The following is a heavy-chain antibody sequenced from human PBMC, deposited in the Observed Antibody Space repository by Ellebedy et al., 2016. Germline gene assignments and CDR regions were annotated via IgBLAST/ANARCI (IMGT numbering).Heavy chain of an antibody. CDR3: ARDYGDPKNEYGMDV. CDR2: INCNSGGT. CDR1: GFAFTAYY. V-gene: IGHV1-2*02. J-gene: IGHJ6*02. Sequence: ASVKVSCXASGFAFTAYYLHWVRQAPGQGLEWMGWINCNSGGTRYAEKFQGRVTLTRDTSISTVYMELSSLRSDDTAVYYCARDYGDPKNEYGMDVWGQGTTVTVTS. D-gene: IGHD4-17*01.